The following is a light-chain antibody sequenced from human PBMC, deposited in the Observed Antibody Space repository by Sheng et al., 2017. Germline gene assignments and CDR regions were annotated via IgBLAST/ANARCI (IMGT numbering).Light chain of an antibody. CDR3: QSYDSGLGGAYV. CDR2: GNN. Sequence: VLAQPPSVSGAPGQTVTISCTGSSSNIGAGYEVHWYQQLPGTAPKLVIYGNNNRPSGVPDRFSDSKSGISASLAITGLQAEDEADYYCQSYDSGLGGAYVFGTGTEVTVL. CDR1: SSNIGAGYE. V-gene: IGLV1-40*01. J-gene: IGLJ1*01.